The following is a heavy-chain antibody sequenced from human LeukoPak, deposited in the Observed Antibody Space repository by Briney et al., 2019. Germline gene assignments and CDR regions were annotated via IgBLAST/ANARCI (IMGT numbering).Heavy chain of an antibody. CDR2: ISYDGSNK. CDR1: GFTFSSYA. V-gene: IGHV3-30-3*01. Sequence: GGSLRLSCAASGFTFSSYAMHWVRQAPGKGLEWVAVISYDGSNKYYADSVKGRFTISRDNPKNTLYLQMNSLRAEDTAVYYCAREVPAALRNYYYYYGMDVWGQGTTVTVSS. CDR3: AREVPAALRNYYYYYGMDV. D-gene: IGHD2-2*01. J-gene: IGHJ6*02.